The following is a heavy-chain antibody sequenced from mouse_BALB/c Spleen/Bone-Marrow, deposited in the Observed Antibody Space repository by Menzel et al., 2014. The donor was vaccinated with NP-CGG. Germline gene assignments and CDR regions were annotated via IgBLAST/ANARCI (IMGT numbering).Heavy chain of an antibody. V-gene: IGHV1-80*01. CDR2: IYPGDGDT. Sequence: QVQLQQSGAELVRPGSSVKISCKASGYAFTSYWMNWVKQRPGQGLEWIGQIYPGDGDTNYNGKFKGNATLTADKSSSTHYMRLSRLKSADSAVYFCARMGDYSFCFDWWARGTTLTVSS. CDR1: GYAFTSYW. CDR3: ARMGDYSFCFDW. D-gene: IGHD1-1*01. J-gene: IGHJ2*01.